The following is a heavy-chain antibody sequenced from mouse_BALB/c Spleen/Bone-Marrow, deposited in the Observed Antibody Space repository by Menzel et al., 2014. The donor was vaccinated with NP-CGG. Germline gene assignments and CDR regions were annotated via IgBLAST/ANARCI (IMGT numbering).Heavy chain of an antibody. V-gene: IGHV14-3*02. Sequence: EVQLQQSGAELVEPGASVKLSCTASGFNIKDTYMHWVKQRPEQGLEWIGRIDPANGNTKYDPKFQGMATITADTSSNTAYLQLSSLTSEDTAVYYCARYNYGSSQFAYWGQGTLVTVSA. CDR3: ARYNYGSSQFAY. CDR2: IDPANGNT. J-gene: IGHJ3*01. D-gene: IGHD1-1*01. CDR1: GFNIKDTY.